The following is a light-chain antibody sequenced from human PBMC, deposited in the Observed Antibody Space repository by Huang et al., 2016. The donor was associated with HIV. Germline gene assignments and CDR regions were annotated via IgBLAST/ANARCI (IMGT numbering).Light chain of an antibody. Sequence: DIVMTQSPLSLPVAPGEPASISCRSSQSLLHSNGYNYLDWYLQRPGQPPQLLIYLGSNRASGVAERFSGSGSDTNFTLELSRLETDDVGVYYCMQALQGITFGQGTRLEMK. CDR3: MQALQGIT. CDR1: QSLLHSNGYNY. V-gene: IGKV2-28*01. CDR2: LGS. J-gene: IGKJ5*01.